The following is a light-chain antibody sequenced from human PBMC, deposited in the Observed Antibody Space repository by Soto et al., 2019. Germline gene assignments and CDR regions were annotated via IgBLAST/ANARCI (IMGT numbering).Light chain of an antibody. J-gene: IGLJ1*01. V-gene: IGLV1-44*01. CDR1: SSNIGSNT. CDR3: AAWDDSLNALYV. CDR2: SNN. Sequence: QSVLTQPPSAYGTPGQRVTISCSGSSSNIGSNTVNWYQQLPGTAPKLLTYSNNQRPSGVPDRFSGSKSGTSASLAISGLQSEDEADYYCAAWDDSLNALYVFGTGTKVTVL.